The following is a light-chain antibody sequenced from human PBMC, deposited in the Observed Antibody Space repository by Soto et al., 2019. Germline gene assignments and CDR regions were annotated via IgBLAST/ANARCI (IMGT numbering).Light chain of an antibody. CDR3: QQYGSSPWT. V-gene: IGKV3-20*01. CDR2: GAS. CDR1: QSVAANY. Sequence: EIVLTQSPGTLSLSPGDRATLSCRASQSVAANYIAWFQQKPGQAPRLLIYGASKRATDIPDRFSGSGSGTDFTLTISRLEPAGFAVYYCQQYGSSPWTFGRGTKVDIK. J-gene: IGKJ1*01.